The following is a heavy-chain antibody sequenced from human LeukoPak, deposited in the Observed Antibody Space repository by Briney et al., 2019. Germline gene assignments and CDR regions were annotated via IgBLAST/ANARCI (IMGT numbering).Heavy chain of an antibody. V-gene: IGHV3-30-3*01. D-gene: IGHD2-2*02. J-gene: IGHJ6*03. CDR2: ISYDGSNK. Sequence: GGSLRLSCAASGFTFSSYAMHWVRQAPGKGLEWVAVISYDGSNKYYADSVKGRFTISRDNSKNTLYLQMNSLRAEDTAVYYCARDYRYCSSTSCDTGIWYYYYMDVWGKGTTVTVSS. CDR1: GFTFSSYA. CDR3: ARDYRYCSSTSCDTGIWYYYYMDV.